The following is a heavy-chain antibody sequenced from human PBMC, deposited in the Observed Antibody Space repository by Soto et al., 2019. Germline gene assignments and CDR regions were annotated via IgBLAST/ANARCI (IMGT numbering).Heavy chain of an antibody. J-gene: IGHJ5*02. CDR1: GGSIRSFY. CDR3: ARAPVVVPAAILVTWFDP. Sequence: SETLSLTCTVSGGSIRSFYWSWIRQSPGKGLEWIGSIYYTGSTIYNPSPKSRVTISVDTSKNQFSLKLSSVTAADTAVYYCARAPVVVPAAILVTWFDPWGQGTLVTVSS. D-gene: IGHD2-2*01. V-gene: IGHV4-59*01. CDR2: IYYTGST.